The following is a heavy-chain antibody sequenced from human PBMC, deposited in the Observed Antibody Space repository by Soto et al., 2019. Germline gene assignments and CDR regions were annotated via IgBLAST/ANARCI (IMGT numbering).Heavy chain of an antibody. Sequence: EVHLVESGGDLVQPGRSLRLSCTTSGFTFGDYGLTWVRQAPGKGLEWISSITKGGTTEYAPSVKDRFTISRDESKSIAHQQMNNLKTEDTAIYYCSRWEVGQAYFHHWGQGTLVTVSS. CDR3: SRWEVGQAYFHH. J-gene: IGHJ1*01. D-gene: IGHD1-26*01. CDR1: GFTFGDYG. CDR2: ITKGGTT. V-gene: IGHV3-49*04.